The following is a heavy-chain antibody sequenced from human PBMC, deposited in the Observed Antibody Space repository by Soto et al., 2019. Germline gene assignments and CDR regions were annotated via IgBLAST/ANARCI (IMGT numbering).Heavy chain of an antibody. J-gene: IGHJ6*02. CDR2: IGTAGDT. CDR3: ARGGAVSGAVAGVSDYGMDV. V-gene: IGHV3-13*01. D-gene: IGHD6-19*01. Sequence: GGSLRLSCAASGFTFSSYDMHWVRQATGKGLEWVSAIGTAGDTYYPGSVKGRFTISRENAKNSLYLQMNSLRAEDTGVYYGARGGAVSGAVAGVSDYGMDVWGQGTTVTVSS. CDR1: GFTFSSYD.